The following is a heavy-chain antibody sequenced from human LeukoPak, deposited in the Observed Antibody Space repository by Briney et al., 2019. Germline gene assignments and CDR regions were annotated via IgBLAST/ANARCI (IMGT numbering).Heavy chain of an antibody. Sequence: SETLSLTCTVSGVSISTGSYYWSWIRQPAGKGLEWIGRIYSSGSTNYSPSFKRRVTISVDTSKNQFSLNLSSVTAADTAVYYCARGEYDSSAYWGYYFENWGQGTLVTVSS. CDR2: IYSSGST. V-gene: IGHV4-61*02. D-gene: IGHD3-22*01. J-gene: IGHJ4*02. CDR1: GVSISTGSYY. CDR3: ARGEYDSSAYWGYYFEN.